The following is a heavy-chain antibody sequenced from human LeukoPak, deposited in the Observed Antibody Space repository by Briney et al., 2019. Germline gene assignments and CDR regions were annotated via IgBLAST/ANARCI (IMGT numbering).Heavy chain of an antibody. CDR1: GFTFSSYG. Sequence: GGSLRLSCAASGFTFSSYGMHWVRQAPGKGLEWVAFIRYDGSNKYYADSVKGRFTISRDNSKNTLYLQMNSLRAEDTAVYYCAKDYIAGYSSTPGVHWGQGTLVTVSS. D-gene: IGHD6-13*01. V-gene: IGHV3-30*02. J-gene: IGHJ1*01. CDR2: IRYDGSNK. CDR3: AKDYIAGYSSTPGVH.